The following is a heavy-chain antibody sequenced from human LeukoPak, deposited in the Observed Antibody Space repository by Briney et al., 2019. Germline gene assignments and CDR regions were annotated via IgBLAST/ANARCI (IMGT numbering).Heavy chain of an antibody. Sequence: SQTLSLTCTVSGGSITSGDYYWSWIRQPPGKGLDWIGYIYYSGSTHYNPSLKSRVTISVDTSKTQFSLNLSSVTAADTAVYYCARGGGILTAYSFDYWGQGTLVTVSS. CDR3: ARGGGILTAYSFDY. CDR1: GGSITSGDYY. D-gene: IGHD3-9*01. CDR2: IYYSGST. V-gene: IGHV4-30-4*01. J-gene: IGHJ4*02.